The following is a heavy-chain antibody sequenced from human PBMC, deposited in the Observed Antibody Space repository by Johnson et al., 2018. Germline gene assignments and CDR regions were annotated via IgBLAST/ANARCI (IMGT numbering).Heavy chain of an antibody. CDR2: ISYDGSNK. J-gene: IGHJ6*03. CDR3: ARDRKNYYYMDV. V-gene: IGHV3-30*03. Sequence: VQLVETGGGVVQPGRSLRLSCAASGFTFSSYGMHWVRQAPGKGLEWVAVISYDGSNKYYADSVKGRFTISRDNSKNTLYLQMNSLRAEDTAVYYCARDRKNYYYMDVWGKGTTVTVSS. CDR1: GFTFSSYG. D-gene: IGHD1-14*01.